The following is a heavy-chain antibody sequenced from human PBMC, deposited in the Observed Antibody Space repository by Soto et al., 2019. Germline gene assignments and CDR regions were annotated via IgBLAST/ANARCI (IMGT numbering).Heavy chain of an antibody. J-gene: IGHJ6*02. CDR3: ARVRALYYYYGMDV. CDR2: ISHDGNKK. V-gene: IGHV3-30*03. CDR1: GFTFSSFG. Sequence: QVQLVESGGGVVQPGRSLRLSCAVSGFTFSSFGMHWVRQAPGKGLEWVAVISHDGNKKYHADSVKGRFTISRDNSKNTLDLQMNSLRTEDTALYYCARVRALYYYYGMDVWGQGTAVTVSS.